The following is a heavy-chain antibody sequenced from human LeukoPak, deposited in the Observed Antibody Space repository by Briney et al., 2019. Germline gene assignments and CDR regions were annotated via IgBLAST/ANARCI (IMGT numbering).Heavy chain of an antibody. D-gene: IGHD3-9*01. Sequence: GGSLRLSCAASGFTFSSYSMNWVRQATGKGLEWVSSISSSSYIYYADSVKGRFTISRDNAKNSLYLQMNSLRAEDTAVYYCARKLRYFDWLSDYRYYFDYWGQGTLVTVSS. CDR2: ISSSSYI. V-gene: IGHV3-21*01. CDR1: GFTFSSYS. CDR3: ARKLRYFDWLSDYRYYFDY. J-gene: IGHJ4*02.